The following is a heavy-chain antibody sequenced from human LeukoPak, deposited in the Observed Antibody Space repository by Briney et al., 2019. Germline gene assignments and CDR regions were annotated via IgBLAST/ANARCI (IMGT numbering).Heavy chain of an antibody. J-gene: IGHJ4*02. V-gene: IGHV4-59*01. CDR2: IYHSGST. D-gene: IGHD5-12*01. Sequence: SVTLSLTCTVSGCSISTYYWSWIRQPQGKELEWSGYIYHSGSTKYNPSLKSRATISVDTFRNAFFLQLSSVTDADAAVYCGGRDGYSGNDGLWGQGTLVTVSS. CDR3: GRDGYSGNDGL. CDR1: GCSISTYY.